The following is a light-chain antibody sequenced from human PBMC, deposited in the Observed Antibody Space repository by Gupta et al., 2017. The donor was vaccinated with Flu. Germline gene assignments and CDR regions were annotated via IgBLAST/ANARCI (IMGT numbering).Light chain of an antibody. J-gene: IGKJ2*01. CDR3: QQYGNSPRT. CDR1: QSVSSNY. Sequence: ETVLTQSPGTLSLSPGERATLSCRASQSVSSNYLAWYQQKPGQAPRLLIYGASSRATGIPDRFSGSWSATDFTLTISRLESEDFAVYYCQQYGNSPRTFGQGTKLEIK. CDR2: GAS. V-gene: IGKV3-20*01.